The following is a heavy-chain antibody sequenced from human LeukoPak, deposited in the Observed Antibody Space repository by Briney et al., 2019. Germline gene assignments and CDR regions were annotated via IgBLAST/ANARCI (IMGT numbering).Heavy chain of an antibody. J-gene: IGHJ4*01. Sequence: PGGTLRLSCAASGFTFSSYRMNSVRQAPGKGLEWVANIKQDGSEKSYVDSVKSRFTTSRDNASNSLYPQMSSLRAEDTAVSHCARDSARIRGMITFGGVLDGGEGTPVTASS. V-gene: IGHV3-7*01. CDR2: IKQDGSEK. D-gene: IGHD3-16*01. CDR3: ARDSARIRGMITFGGVLD. CDR1: GFTFSSYR.